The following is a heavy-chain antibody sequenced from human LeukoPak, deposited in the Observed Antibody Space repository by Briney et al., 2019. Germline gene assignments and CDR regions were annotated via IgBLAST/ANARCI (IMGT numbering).Heavy chain of an antibody. CDR2: INHSGST. V-gene: IGHV4-34*01. Sequence: SETLSLTCTVSGGSISSYYWSWIRQPPGKGLEWIGEINHSGSTNYNPSLKSRVTISVDTSKNQFSLKLSSVTAADTAVYYCARDRWLQLQGWFDPWGQGTLVTVSS. D-gene: IGHD5-24*01. J-gene: IGHJ5*02. CDR1: GGSISSYY. CDR3: ARDRWLQLQGWFDP.